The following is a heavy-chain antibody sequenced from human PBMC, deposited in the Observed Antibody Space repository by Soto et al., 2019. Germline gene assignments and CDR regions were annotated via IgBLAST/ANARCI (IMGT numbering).Heavy chain of an antibody. CDR1: GYTFTSYG. Sequence: GASVKVSCKASGYTFTSYGISWVRQAPGQGLEWMGWISAYNGNTNYAQKLQGRVTMTTDTSTSTAYMELRSLRSDDTAVYYCARRSVGYDILTGWGALDYYYMDVWGKGTTVTVSS. V-gene: IGHV1-18*01. J-gene: IGHJ6*03. CDR3: ARRSVGYDILTGWGALDYYYMDV. CDR2: ISAYNGNT. D-gene: IGHD3-9*01.